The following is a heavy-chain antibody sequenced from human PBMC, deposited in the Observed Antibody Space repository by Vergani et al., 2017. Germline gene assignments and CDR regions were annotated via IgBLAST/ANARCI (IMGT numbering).Heavy chain of an antibody. J-gene: IGHJ6*02. CDR1: GFTFSSYG. CDR3: AXDLGDYYGSGSDPYYYYGMDV. Sequence: QVQLVESGGGVVQPGRSLRLSCAASGFTFSSYGMHWVRQAPGKGLEWVAVIWYDGSNKYYADSVKGRFTSSRDNSKNTLYLQINSLRAEDTAVYYCAXDLGDYYGSGSDPYYYYGMDVWGQGTTVTVSS. V-gene: IGHV3-33*01. D-gene: IGHD3-10*01. CDR2: IWYDGSNK.